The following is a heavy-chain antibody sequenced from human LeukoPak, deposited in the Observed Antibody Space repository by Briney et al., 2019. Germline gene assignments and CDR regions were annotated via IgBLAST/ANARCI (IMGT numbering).Heavy chain of an antibody. J-gene: IGHJ4*02. D-gene: IGHD5-12*01. V-gene: IGHV4-59*08. CDR2: IYYSGST. CDR3: ARQAWLLDY. CDR1: GGSLNNYY. Sequence: PSETLSLTCTVSGGSLNNYYWTWIRQPPGGGLEWIGHIYYSGSTYYNPSLKSRVIISVDTSKNQFTLKLSSVTAADTAVYYCARQAWLLDYWGPGTLVTVAS.